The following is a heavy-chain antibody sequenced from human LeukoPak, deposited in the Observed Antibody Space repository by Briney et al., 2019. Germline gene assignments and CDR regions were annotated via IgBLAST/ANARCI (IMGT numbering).Heavy chain of an antibody. V-gene: IGHV1-3*01. J-gene: IGHJ4*02. D-gene: IGHD3-22*01. CDR3: ARDSLYYYDSSGHSFDY. CDR1: GYTFTSYA. Sequence: ASVKVSCKASGYTFTSYAMHWVRQAPGQRLEWMGWINAGNGNTKYSQEFQGRVTITRDTSASTAYMELSSLRSEDTAVYYCARDSLYYYDSSGHSFDYWGQGTLVTVSS. CDR2: INAGNGNT.